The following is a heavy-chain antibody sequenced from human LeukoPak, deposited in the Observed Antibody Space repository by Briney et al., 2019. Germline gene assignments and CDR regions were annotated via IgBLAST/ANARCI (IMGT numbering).Heavy chain of an antibody. J-gene: IGHJ4*02. V-gene: IGHV3-30*18. CDR3: AKDRGYCSGGSCYYFDY. CDR1: GFTFSSYG. Sequence: PGGSLRLSCAASGFTFSSYGMHWVRQAPGKGLEWVAVISYDGSNKYYADSVKGRFTISRDNSKNTLYLQMYSLRAEDTAVYYCAKDRGYCSGGSCYYFDYWGQGTLVTVSS. D-gene: IGHD2-15*01. CDR2: ISYDGSNK.